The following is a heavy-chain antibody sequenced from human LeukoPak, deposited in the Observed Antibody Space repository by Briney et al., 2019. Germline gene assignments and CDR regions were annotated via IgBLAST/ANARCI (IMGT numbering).Heavy chain of an antibody. CDR1: GYTFTSYA. J-gene: IGHJ5*02. CDR3: ARERVATIARYNWFDP. D-gene: IGHD5-24*01. CDR2: INTNTGNP. Sequence: ASVKVSCKASGYTFTSYAMNWVRQAPGQGLEWMGWINTNTGNPTYAQGFTGRFVFSLDTSVSTAYLQISSLKAEDTAVYYCARERVATIARYNWFDPWGQGTLVTVSS. V-gene: IGHV7-4-1*02.